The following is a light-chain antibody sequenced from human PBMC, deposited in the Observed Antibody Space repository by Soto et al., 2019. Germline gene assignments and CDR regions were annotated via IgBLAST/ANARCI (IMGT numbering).Light chain of an antibody. Sequence: EIVLTHSPVILSLSPEERAYLSCGASQSISSSFLVWYQQKPGQAPRLLREGASSRATGIPDRVSGTGSETDVTLTISRLEPEDFAVYECQQYDNSPITFGQGTRLEIK. CDR2: GAS. CDR1: QSISSSF. V-gene: IGKV3-20*01. CDR3: QQYDNSPIT. J-gene: IGKJ5*01.